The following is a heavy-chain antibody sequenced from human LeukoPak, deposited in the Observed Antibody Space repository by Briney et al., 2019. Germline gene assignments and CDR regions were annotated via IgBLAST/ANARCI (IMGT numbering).Heavy chain of an antibody. V-gene: IGHV4-34*01. CDR2: INHSGST. J-gene: IGHJ4*02. CDR1: GGSFSGYY. D-gene: IGHD6-13*01. CDR3: LGIAAAGPIDDY. Sequence: SETLSLTCAVYGGSFSGYYWSWIRQPPGKGLEWIGEINHSGSTNYNPSLKSRVTISVDTSKNQFSLKLSSVTAADTAVYYCLGIAAAGPIDDYWGQGTLVTASS.